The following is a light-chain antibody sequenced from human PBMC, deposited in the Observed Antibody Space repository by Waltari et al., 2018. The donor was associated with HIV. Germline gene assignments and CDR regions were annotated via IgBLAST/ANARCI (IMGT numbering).Light chain of an antibody. V-gene: IGKV3-11*01. CDR2: DAS. CDR1: QSVRY. CDR3: QQRTIWPIT. Sequence: EIVLTQSPATLSLSQGERATLSCRASQSVRYLAWYQQKPGQAPRLLIYDASNRATGIPTRFSGSGSGTDFTLTISSLEPEDFAVYYCQQRTIWPITFGQGTRLEIK. J-gene: IGKJ5*01.